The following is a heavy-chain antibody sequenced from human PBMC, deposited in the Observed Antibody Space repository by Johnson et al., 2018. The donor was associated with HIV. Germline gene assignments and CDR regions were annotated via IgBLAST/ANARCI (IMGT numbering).Heavy chain of an antibody. CDR2: LNWNGGTT. CDR1: GFTFDDFG. CDR3: ARPIFGVVSSPVDAFGV. J-gene: IGHJ3*01. Sequence: VQLVESGGRVVRPGGSLRLSCAASGFTFDDFGMSWVRQAPGKGLEWVSGLNWNGGTTFSSDAVKGRLTISRDNAKNSLYLQMNSLRAEDTALYYCARPIFGVVSSPVDAFGVWGQGTMVTVSS. V-gene: IGHV3-20*04. D-gene: IGHD3-3*01.